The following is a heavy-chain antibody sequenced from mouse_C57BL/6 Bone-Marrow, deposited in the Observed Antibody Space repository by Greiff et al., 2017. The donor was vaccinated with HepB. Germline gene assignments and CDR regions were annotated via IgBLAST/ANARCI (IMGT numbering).Heavy chain of an antibody. D-gene: IGHD2-1*01. V-gene: IGHV1-82*01. CDR3: ARSGYGNFFDY. CDR1: GYAFSSSW. J-gene: IGHJ2*01. CDR2: IYPGDGDT. Sequence: VQLQQSGPELVKPGASVKISCKASGYAFSSSWMNWVKQRPGKGLEWIGRIYPGDGDTNYNGKFKGKATLTADKSSSTAYMQLSSLTPEDSAVYFCARSGYGNFFDYWGQGTTLTVSS.